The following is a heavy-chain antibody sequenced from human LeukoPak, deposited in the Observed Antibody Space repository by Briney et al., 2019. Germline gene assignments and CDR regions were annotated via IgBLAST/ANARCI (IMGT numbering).Heavy chain of an antibody. CDR3: ARDLGAYYYDSSALGFGRYFYYGMDV. J-gene: IGHJ6*02. D-gene: IGHD3-22*01. CDR1: GFTFSSYG. CDR2: ISNDGSHK. V-gene: IGHV3-30*19. Sequence: GGPLRLSCAASGFTFSSYGMHWVRQAPGKGLEWVAVISNDGSHKYYADSVKGRFTISRDNSKNTLYVQMNSLRTEDTAVYYCARDLGAYYYDSSALGFGRYFYYGMDVWGQGTTVTVSS.